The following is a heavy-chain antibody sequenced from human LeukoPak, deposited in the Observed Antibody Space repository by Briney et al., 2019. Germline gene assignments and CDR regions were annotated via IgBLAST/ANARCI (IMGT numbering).Heavy chain of an antibody. D-gene: IGHD3-16*01. CDR2: INHSGST. J-gene: IGHJ4*02. CDR1: GGSFSGYY. CDR3: ARDMITFGGVIYY. V-gene: IGHV4-34*01. Sequence: SETLSLTCAVYGGSFSGYYWSWIRQPPGKGLEWIGEINHSGSTNYNPSLKSRVTISVDTSKNQFSLKLSSVTAADTAVYYCARDMITFGGVIYYWGQGTLVTVSS.